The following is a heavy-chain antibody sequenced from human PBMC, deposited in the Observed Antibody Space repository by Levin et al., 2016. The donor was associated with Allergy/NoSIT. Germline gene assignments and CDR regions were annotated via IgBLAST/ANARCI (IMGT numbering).Heavy chain of an antibody. V-gene: IGHV4-34*01. D-gene: IGHD3-3*01. J-gene: IGHJ6*03. CDR3: ARLFTIFGSGHYYYYYYMDV. CDR2: INHSGST. Sequence: SETLSLTCAVYGGSFSGYYWSWIRQPPGKGLEWIGEINHSGSTNYSPSLKSRVTISVDTSKNQFSLKLSSVTAADTAVYYCARLFTIFGSGHYYYYYYMDVWGKGTTVTVSS. CDR1: GGSFSGYY.